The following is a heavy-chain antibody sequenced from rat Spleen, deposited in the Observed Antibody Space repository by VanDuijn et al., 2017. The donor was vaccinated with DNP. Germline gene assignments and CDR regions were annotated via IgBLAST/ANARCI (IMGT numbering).Heavy chain of an antibody. D-gene: IGHD1-10*01. CDR2: ISYEGSST. V-gene: IGHV5-22*01. J-gene: IGHJ1*01. CDR1: GFTFSDYY. CDR3: ARHENNNYEGTVWYFDF. Sequence: EVQLVESGGGLVQPGRSLKLSCAASGFTFSDYYMAWVRQAPKKGLEWVASISYEGSSTYYGDSVKGRFTISRDNAKSTLYLQMNSLRSEDTATYDCARHENNNYEGTVWYFDFWGPGTMVTVSS.